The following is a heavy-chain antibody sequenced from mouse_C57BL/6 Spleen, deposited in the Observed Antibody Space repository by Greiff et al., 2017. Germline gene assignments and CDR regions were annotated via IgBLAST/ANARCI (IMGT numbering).Heavy chain of an antibody. D-gene: IGHD2-3*01. CDR2: ISDGGSYT. CDR3: ARGYYDGYYVGFAY. J-gene: IGHJ3*01. V-gene: IGHV5-4*01. Sequence: EVQGVESGGGLVKPGGSLKLSCAASGFTFSSYAMSWVRQTPEKRLEWVATISDGGSYTYYPDNVKGRFTISRDNAKNNLYLQMRHLKSEDTAMYYCARGYYDGYYVGFAYWGQGTLVTVSA. CDR1: GFTFSSYA.